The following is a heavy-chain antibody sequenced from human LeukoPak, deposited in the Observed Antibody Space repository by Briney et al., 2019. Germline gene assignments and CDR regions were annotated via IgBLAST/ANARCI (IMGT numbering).Heavy chain of an antibody. CDR3: ARNYYTAMVLDY. CDR1: GYTFTSYA. J-gene: IGHJ4*02. D-gene: IGHD5-18*01. CDR2: INAGNGNT. Sequence: GASVKVSCKASGYTFTSYAMHWVRQAPGQRLEWMGWINAGNGNTKYSQKFQGRVTITRDTSASTAYIELSRLRSEDTAVCYCARNYYTAMVLDYWGQGTLVTVSS. V-gene: IGHV1-3*01.